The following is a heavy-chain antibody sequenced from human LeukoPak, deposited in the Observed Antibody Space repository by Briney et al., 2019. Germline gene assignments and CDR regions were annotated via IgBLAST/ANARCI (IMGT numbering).Heavy chain of an antibody. CDR1: GGSISSYY. CDR3: AREGDYSAFDI. CDR2: IYYSGST. Sequence: SETLSLTCTVSGGSISSYYWSWIQQPPGKGLEWIGYIYYSGSTNYNPSLKSRVTISVDTSKNQFSLKLSSVTAADTAVYYCAREGDYSAFDIWGQGTMVTVSS. D-gene: IGHD4-17*01. V-gene: IGHV4-59*01. J-gene: IGHJ3*02.